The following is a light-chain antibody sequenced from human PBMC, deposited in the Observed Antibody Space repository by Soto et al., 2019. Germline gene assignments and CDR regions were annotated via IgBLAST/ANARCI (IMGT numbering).Light chain of an antibody. CDR2: DAS. CDR3: QQYHNYPRT. J-gene: IGKJ1*01. Sequence: QTTHVSSTLADPLGDIDTITWRASQTISSWLAWYQQKPGKAPKLLIYDASSLESGVPSRFSGSGSGTEFTLTISNLQPDDFATYFCQQYHNYPRTFGQGTKVDIK. CDR1: QTISSW. V-gene: IGKV1-5*01.